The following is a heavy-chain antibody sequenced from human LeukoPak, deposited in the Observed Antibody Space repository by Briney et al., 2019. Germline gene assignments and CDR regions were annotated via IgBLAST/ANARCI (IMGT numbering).Heavy chain of an antibody. CDR3: AKDGPHYYGSGSYYNYYYGMDV. CDR1: GFTFSSYG. Sequence: GGSLRLSCAGSGFTFSSYGMHWVRQPPGKGLEWVAVISYVGSNKYYADSVKGRFTISRDNSKNTLYAQMNSLRDEDTAVYYCAKDGPHYYGSGSYYNYYYGMDVWGQGTTVTVSS. V-gene: IGHV3-30*18. D-gene: IGHD3-10*01. J-gene: IGHJ6*02. CDR2: ISYVGSNK.